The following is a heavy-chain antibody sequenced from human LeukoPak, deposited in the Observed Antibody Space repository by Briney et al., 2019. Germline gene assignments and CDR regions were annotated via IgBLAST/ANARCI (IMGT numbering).Heavy chain of an antibody. CDR1: GYTFTSYY. J-gene: IGHJ4*02. D-gene: IGHD2-2*01. Sequence: GASVKVSCKASGYTFTSYYIHWVRQAPGQGLEWMGIINPSGGSTNYAQKFQGRVTMTRDTSISTAYMELSRLRSDDTAVYYCARDRVVVPAAFDYWGQGTLVTVSS. CDR3: ARDRVVVPAAFDY. V-gene: IGHV1-46*01. CDR2: INPSGGST.